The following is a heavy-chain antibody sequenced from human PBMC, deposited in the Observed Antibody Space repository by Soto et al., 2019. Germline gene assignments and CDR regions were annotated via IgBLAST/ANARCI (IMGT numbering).Heavy chain of an antibody. V-gene: IGHV4-4*02. CDR1: GTSISSTYW. Sequence: PSETLSLTCAVSGTSISSTYWWTWVRQPPGKGLEWIGEIHHSGSTKYNPYLKSRATISLDKSNNQFSLQRRAVTAADTAVYYCASLPPRIVVVKTEIPTWGQGSLVTVSS. J-gene: IGHJ5*02. D-gene: IGHD2-15*01. CDR2: IHHSGST. CDR3: ASLPPRIVVVKTEIPT.